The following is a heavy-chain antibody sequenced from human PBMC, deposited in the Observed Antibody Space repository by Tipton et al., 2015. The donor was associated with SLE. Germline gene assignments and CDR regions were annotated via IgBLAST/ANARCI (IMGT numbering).Heavy chain of an antibody. Sequence: TLSLTCSVSGASISSHYWSWIRQPPGKELEWVGYVYYSGGTNYNPSLRSRATISVDTSKNQFSLRLTSVTAADTAVYYCARAEMTTEVSVFYFYLDVWGKGTTVTVSS. CDR1: GASISSHY. CDR2: VYYSGGT. CDR3: ARAEMTTEVSVFYFYLDV. D-gene: IGHD5-24*01. V-gene: IGHV4-59*11. J-gene: IGHJ6*03.